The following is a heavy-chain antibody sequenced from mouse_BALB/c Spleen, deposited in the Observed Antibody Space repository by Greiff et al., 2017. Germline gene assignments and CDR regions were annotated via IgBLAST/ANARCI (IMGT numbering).Heavy chain of an antibody. CDR3: ARDETARATWAY. CDR2: ISSGGSYT. Sequence: EVQGVESGGGLVKPGGSLKLSCAASGFTFSSYAMSWVRQSPEKRLEWVAEISSGGSYTYYPDTVTGRFTISRDNAKNTLYLEMSSLRSEDTAMYYCARDETARATWAYWGQGTLVTVSA. CDR1: GFTFSSYA. V-gene: IGHV5-9-4*01. D-gene: IGHD3-2*01. J-gene: IGHJ3*01.